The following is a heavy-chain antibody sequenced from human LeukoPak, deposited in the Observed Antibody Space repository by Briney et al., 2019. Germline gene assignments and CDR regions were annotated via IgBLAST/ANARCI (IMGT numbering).Heavy chain of an antibody. CDR1: GGSFSDYY. V-gene: IGHV3-11*04. Sequence: LSLTCAVYGGSFSDYYWNWIRQPPGKGLEWVSYISSSSSTIYYADSVKGRFTISRDNAKNSLYLQMNSLRAEDTAVYYCASWYGSSGLGFDYWGQGTLVTVSS. CDR2: ISSSSSTI. D-gene: IGHD3-22*01. J-gene: IGHJ4*02. CDR3: ASWYGSSGLGFDY.